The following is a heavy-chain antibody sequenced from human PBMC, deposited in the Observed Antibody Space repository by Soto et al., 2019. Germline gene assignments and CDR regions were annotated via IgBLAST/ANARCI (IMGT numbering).Heavy chain of an antibody. CDR1: GFTLSNYA. V-gene: IGHV3-23*01. J-gene: IGHJ5*02. CDR3: ATTSRLITAGYWFDP. CDR2: IGGDGVTT. D-gene: IGHD1-1*01. Sequence: EVQLLESGGGLVQPGGSLRLSCVASGFTLSNYAMSWVRQAPGKGLEWVSTIGGDGVTTYYADSVKGRFTISIDSSTNTLYMQMNILRAKDTALYYCATTSRLITAGYWFDPWGQGTLVPVSS.